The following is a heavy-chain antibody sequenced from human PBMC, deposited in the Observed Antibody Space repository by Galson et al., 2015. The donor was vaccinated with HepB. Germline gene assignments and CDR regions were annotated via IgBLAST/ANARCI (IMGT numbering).Heavy chain of an antibody. D-gene: IGHD3-3*01. CDR2: IIPIFGTA. CDR3: AKVGTITIFGVVMSGGYFDS. V-gene: IGHV1-69*01. Sequence: SGGTFNSFPISWVRQAPGQGLEWMGGIIPIFGTAIYAQKFQGRVTITADESTSTAYMELSSLRSEDTAVYYCAKVGTITIFGVVMSGGYFDSWGQGTLVTVSS. CDR1: GGTFNSFP. J-gene: IGHJ4*02.